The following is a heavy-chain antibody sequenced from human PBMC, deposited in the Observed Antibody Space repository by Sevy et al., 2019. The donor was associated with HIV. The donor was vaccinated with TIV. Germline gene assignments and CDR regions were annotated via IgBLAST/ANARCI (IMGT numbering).Heavy chain of an antibody. CDR3: AGDWSRFLEWPPFYYYYGMDV. CDR1: GFTFSSYG. D-gene: IGHD3-3*01. Sequence: GGSLRLSCAASGFTFSSYGMHWVRQAPGKGLEWVAVIWYDGSNKYYADSVKGRFTSSRDNSKNTLYLQMTSLRAEDTAVYYCAGDWSRFLEWPPFYYYYGMDVWGQGTTVTVSS. V-gene: IGHV3-33*01. CDR2: IWYDGSNK. J-gene: IGHJ6*02.